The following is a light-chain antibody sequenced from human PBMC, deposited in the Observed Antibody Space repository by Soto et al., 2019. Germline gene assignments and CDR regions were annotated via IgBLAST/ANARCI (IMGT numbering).Light chain of an antibody. J-gene: IGLJ3*02. CDR2: DVS. Sequence: QSVLTQPRSMSVSPGQSVTISCTGGSSDVGGYNYVSWYQQHPGKAPKVMIYDVSKRPSGVPDRFSGSKSGNTASLTISGLQAEDEADYYCCSYAGSYTGVFGGGTKLTVL. CDR3: CSYAGSYTGV. V-gene: IGLV2-11*01. CDR1: SSDVGGYNY.